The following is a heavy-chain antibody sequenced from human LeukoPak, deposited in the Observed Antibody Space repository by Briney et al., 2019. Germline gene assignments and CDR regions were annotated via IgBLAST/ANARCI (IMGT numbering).Heavy chain of an antibody. Sequence: SETLSLTCTVSGGSISSYYWSWIRQPPGKGLEWIGEINHSGSTNYNPSLKSRVTISVDTSKNQFSLKLSSVTAADTAVYYCAREGVVRGVILNYWGQGTLVTVSS. J-gene: IGHJ4*02. D-gene: IGHD3-10*01. V-gene: IGHV4-34*01. CDR1: GGSISSYY. CDR3: AREGVVRGVILNY. CDR2: INHSGST.